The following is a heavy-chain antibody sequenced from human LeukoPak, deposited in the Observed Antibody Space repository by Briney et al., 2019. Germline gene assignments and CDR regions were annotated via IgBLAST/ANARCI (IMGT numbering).Heavy chain of an antibody. Sequence: SETLSLTCTVSGGSISSSSYYWGWILQPPGKGLEWIGSIYYSGSTYYNPSLKSRVTISVDTSKNQFSLKLSSVTAADKAVYYCARHRNGWYLDYWGQGTLVTVSS. D-gene: IGHD6-19*01. J-gene: IGHJ4*02. V-gene: IGHV4-39*01. CDR1: GGSISSSSYY. CDR2: IYYSGST. CDR3: ARHRNGWYLDY.